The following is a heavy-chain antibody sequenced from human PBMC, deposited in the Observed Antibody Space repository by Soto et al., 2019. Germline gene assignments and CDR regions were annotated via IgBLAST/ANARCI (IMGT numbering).Heavy chain of an antibody. J-gene: IGHJ6*02. V-gene: IGHV1-18*04. Sequence: QVQLVQSGAEVKKPGASVKVSCKASGYTLTKYDISWVRQAPGQGLEWMGWISGHTGNTNYAQRFHGRVTLTTDTAAGTAYMEPRSLRSDDTAVYYCARGGHCTPSSCYGDYDRGMGVWGQGTTVTVSS. CDR1: GYTLTKYD. D-gene: IGHD2-8*01. CDR2: ISGHTGNT. CDR3: ARGGHCTPSSCYGDYDRGMGV.